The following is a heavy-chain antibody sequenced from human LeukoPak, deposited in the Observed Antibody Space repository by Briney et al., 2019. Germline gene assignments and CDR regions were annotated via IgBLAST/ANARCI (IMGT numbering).Heavy chain of an antibody. V-gene: IGHV3-11*01. D-gene: IGHD4-23*01. Sequence: GGSLRLSCAASGFTFSNAWMSWIRQAPGKGLEWVSNIRSGGSTTDYADSVKGRFTISRDNAKNSLYLQMNNLRAEDTAVYYCARLAVVTSPFDYWGQGTLVSVSS. CDR3: ARLAVVTSPFDY. J-gene: IGHJ4*02. CDR1: GFTFSNAW. CDR2: IRSGGSTT.